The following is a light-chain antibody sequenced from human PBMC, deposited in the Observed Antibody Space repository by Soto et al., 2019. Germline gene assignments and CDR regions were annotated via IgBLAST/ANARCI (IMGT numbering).Light chain of an antibody. V-gene: IGKV1-5*01. CDR2: DAS. CDR3: QDYESYS. Sequence: DIQMTQSPSTLSASVGDRVTITCRASQSINNWLAWYQQKPGKAPKLLIYDASNLETGVPSRFSASGSGTEFTLIISGLQPDDVATYYCQDYESYSFGQGTKLDIK. CDR1: QSINNW. J-gene: IGKJ2*01.